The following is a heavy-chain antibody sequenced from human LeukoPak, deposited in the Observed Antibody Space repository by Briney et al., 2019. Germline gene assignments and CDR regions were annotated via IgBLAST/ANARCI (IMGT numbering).Heavy chain of an antibody. CDR3: ARVVGEKQPHFDS. CDR2: IYYSGST. Sequence: SETLSLTCTVPGGSISSYYWSWIRQPPRKGLEWIGYIYYSGSTNYNPSLKSRVTISVDTSKNQFSLKLSSVTAADTAVYYCARVVGEKQPHFDSWGQGTLVTVSS. D-gene: IGHD3-10*01. V-gene: IGHV4-59*01. J-gene: IGHJ4*02. CDR1: GGSISSYY.